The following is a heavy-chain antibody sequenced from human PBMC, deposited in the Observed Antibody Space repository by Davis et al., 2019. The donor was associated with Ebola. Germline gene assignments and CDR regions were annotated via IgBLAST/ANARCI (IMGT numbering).Heavy chain of an antibody. D-gene: IGHD3-3*01. CDR3: ARELVRRITIFGVVTRGFDY. CDR1: GFTFSSYS. Sequence: PGGSLRLSCAASGFTFSSYSMNWVRQAPGKGLEWVSSISSSSSYIYYADSVKGRFTISRDNAKNSLYLQMNSLRAEDTAVYYCARELVRRITIFGVVTRGFDYWGQGTLVTVSS. CDR2: ISSSSSYI. V-gene: IGHV3-21*01. J-gene: IGHJ4*02.